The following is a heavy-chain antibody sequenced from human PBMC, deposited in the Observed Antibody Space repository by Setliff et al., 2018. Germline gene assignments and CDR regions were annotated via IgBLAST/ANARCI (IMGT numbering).Heavy chain of an antibody. Sequence: PGGSLRLSCAASGFTFSRYWMSWVRQAPGKGLEWVANIKQDGSEKYYADSVKGRFTISRDNAKNSLYLQMNSLRAEDTAVYYCARDGYYNFWSGPSLAPNWFDPWGQGTLVTVSS. CDR2: IKQDGSEK. D-gene: IGHD3-3*01. CDR3: ARDGYYNFWSGPSLAPNWFDP. J-gene: IGHJ5*02. V-gene: IGHV3-7*01. CDR1: GFTFSRYW.